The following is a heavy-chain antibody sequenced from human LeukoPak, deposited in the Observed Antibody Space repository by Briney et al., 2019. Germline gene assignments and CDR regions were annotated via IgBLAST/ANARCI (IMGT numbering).Heavy chain of an antibody. Sequence: PSETLSLTCTVSGGSISSSTYYWGWIRQPPGKGLEWIGSIYYSGSTYYNPSIKSRVTISVDTSKTQYSLKLSSVTAADTAVYYCARDPRYSGYEFTLWGQGTLVTVSS. V-gene: IGHV4-39*07. CDR1: GGSISSSTYY. CDR2: IYYSGST. CDR3: ARDPRYSGYEFTL. D-gene: IGHD5-12*01. J-gene: IGHJ4*02.